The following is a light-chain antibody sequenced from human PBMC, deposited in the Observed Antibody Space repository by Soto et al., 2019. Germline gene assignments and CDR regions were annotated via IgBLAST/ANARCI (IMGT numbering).Light chain of an antibody. CDR3: QQYNGWPPRT. V-gene: IGKV3-15*01. CDR2: GAS. CDR1: QSVGSD. J-gene: IGKJ1*01. Sequence: EIVMTQSPATLSVSPRERATLSCRASQSVGSDLAWYQQKPGQAPRLLIYGASTRATGIPARFSGSGSGTEFTLTISGLQSEDFAVYYCQQYNGWPPRTFGQGTKVEIK.